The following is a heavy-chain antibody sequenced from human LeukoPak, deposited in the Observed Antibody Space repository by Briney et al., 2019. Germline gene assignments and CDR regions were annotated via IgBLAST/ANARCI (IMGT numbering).Heavy chain of an antibody. CDR2: ISGSGGST. Sequence: GGSLRLSCVASGFIFNNYAMSWVRQAPGKGLEWVSAISGSGGSTYYADSVKGRFTISRDNSKNTLYLQMNSLRAEDTAVYYCAKATIFGVVIDYWGQGTLVTVSS. CDR1: GFIFNNYA. J-gene: IGHJ4*02. CDR3: AKATIFGVVIDY. D-gene: IGHD3-3*01. V-gene: IGHV3-23*01.